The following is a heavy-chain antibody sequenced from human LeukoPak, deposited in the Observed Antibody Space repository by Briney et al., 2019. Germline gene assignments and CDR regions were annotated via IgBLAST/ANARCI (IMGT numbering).Heavy chain of an antibody. J-gene: IGHJ4*02. CDR1: GFTFSNYA. CDR2: ISSNGGST. V-gene: IGHV3-64*01. D-gene: IGHD2-2*02. Sequence: GGSLRPSCAASGFTFSNYAMHWVRQTPGKGLEYVSAISSNGGSTYYANSVKGRFTISRDNSKNTLYLQMGSLRAEDMAVYYCARPDCSSTSCYTIDYWGQGTLVTVSS. CDR3: ARPDCSSTSCYTIDY.